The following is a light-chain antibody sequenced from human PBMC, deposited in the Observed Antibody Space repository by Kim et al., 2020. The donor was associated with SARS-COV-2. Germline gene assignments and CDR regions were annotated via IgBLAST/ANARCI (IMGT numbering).Light chain of an antibody. Sequence: STGNTVTISCTSSSGRIASIFVQWYQQRPGSAPTSVIYEDNQRPSWVPDRFSGSIDDSSNSASLTISGLKTEDEADYYCQSGRLFGGGTQLTVL. CDR1: SGRIASIF. J-gene: IGLJ2*01. V-gene: IGLV6-57*02. CDR2: EDN. CDR3: QSGRL.